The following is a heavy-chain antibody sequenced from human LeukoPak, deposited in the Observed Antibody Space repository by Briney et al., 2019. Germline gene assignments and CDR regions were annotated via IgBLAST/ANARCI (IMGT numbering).Heavy chain of an antibody. Sequence: SVKVSCKASGGTFSSYAISWVRQAPGQGLEWMGRIIPILGIANYAQKFQGRVTMTRDTSTSTVYMELSSLRSEDTAVYYCARGYSRYGMDVWGQGTTVTVSS. CDR2: IIPILGIA. D-gene: IGHD2-15*01. J-gene: IGHJ6*02. V-gene: IGHV1-69*04. CDR3: ARGYSRYGMDV. CDR1: GGTFSSYA.